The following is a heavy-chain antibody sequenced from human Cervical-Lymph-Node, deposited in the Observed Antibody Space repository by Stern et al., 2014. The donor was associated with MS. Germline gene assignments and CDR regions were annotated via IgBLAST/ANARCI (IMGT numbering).Heavy chain of an antibody. CDR3: ARVNSGYNWFDS. CDR1: ADSITNNNW. CDR2: IHHCGTN. D-gene: IGHD5-12*01. J-gene: IGHJ5*01. Sequence: QVQLQESGPGLVKPSGTLSLTCAVSADSITNNNWWAWVRQTPGMGLEWIGAIHHCGTNNLRPSLKSRVTMSVDKSKNQFSLELRSVTAADTAFYYCARVNSGYNWFDSWGQGTLVTVSS. V-gene: IGHV4-4*02.